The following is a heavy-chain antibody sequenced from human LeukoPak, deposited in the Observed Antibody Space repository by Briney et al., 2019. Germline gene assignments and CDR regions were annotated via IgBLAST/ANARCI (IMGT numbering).Heavy chain of an antibody. CDR1: GGSISSYY. Sequence: SETLSLTCTVSGGSISSYYWSWIRQSPGKGLEWIGYIYYSGSTNYNPSLKSRVTISVDTSKNQFSLKLSSVTAADTAVYYCARGYYDSSFDYWGQGTLVTVSS. CDR2: IYYSGST. D-gene: IGHD3-22*01. J-gene: IGHJ4*02. V-gene: IGHV4-59*01. CDR3: ARGYYDSSFDY.